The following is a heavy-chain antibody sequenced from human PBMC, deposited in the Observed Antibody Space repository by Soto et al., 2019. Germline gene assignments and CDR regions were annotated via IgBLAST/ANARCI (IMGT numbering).Heavy chain of an antibody. J-gene: IGHJ4*02. Sequence: QVQLVQSGAEVKKPGASVKVSCKASGYTFTGHHIHWVRQAPGQGLEWVGWINPNTGGTNYAQKFQGRVTMTRDTSISTDYMELSRLRSDDTAVYYCAISRYCSGGDCTTQSLYHFDYWGQGTVVTVSS. CDR2: INPNTGGT. D-gene: IGHD2-15*01. CDR3: AISRYCSGGDCTTQSLYHFDY. CDR1: GYTFTGHH. V-gene: IGHV1-2*02.